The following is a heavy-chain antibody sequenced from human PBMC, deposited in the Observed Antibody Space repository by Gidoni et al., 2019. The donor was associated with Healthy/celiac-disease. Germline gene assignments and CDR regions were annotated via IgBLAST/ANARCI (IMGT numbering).Heavy chain of an antibody. V-gene: IGHV4-4*02. CDR2: IYQSWST. Sequence: QVQLQESGPGLVKPSGPLYLTCAVSGGSISTSNWWSWVRQPPGKGLEWSGEIYQSWSTNSNPSLKSRVTISVDKSKNQFSLKLSSVTAADTAVYYCARGRGYSGYVYDYWGQGTLVTVSS. CDR1: GGSISTSNW. CDR3: ARGRGYSGYVYDY. J-gene: IGHJ4*02. D-gene: IGHD5-12*01.